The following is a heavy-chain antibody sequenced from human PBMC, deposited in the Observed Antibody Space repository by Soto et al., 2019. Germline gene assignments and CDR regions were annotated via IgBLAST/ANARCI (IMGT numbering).Heavy chain of an antibody. CDR2: IDWEEEK. J-gene: IGHJ4*02. CDR1: GFSLSRKGMS. Sequence: SGPTLVNPKQTLILTCAFSGFSLSRKGMSVSWIRQPPGKALEFLALIDWEEEKFYSPSLRTRLTVSKDTSKSQVVLTLTNVDPVDTATYYCTRSNNWNYEYYFDYWGQGTLVTVYS. D-gene: IGHD1-7*01. V-gene: IGHV2-70*01. CDR3: TRSNNWNYEYYFDY.